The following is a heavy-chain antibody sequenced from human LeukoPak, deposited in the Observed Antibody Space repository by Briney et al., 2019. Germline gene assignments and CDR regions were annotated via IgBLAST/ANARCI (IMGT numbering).Heavy chain of an antibody. J-gene: IGHJ4*02. CDR1: GFTFSSYS. Sequence: GGSLRLSCAASGFTFSSYSMNWVRQAPGKGLEWVSSISSSSSYIYYADSVKGRFTISRDNAKNSLYLQMNSLRAEDTAVYYCARPIAAAGISLPFDYWGQGTLVTVSS. CDR2: ISSSSSYI. V-gene: IGHV3-21*01. D-gene: IGHD6-13*01. CDR3: ARPIAAAGISLPFDY.